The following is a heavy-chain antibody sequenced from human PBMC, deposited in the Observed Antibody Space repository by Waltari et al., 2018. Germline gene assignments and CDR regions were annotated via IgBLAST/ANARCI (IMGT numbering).Heavy chain of an antibody. CDR3: AKSITIFGVVTDY. CDR2: MNPNSGNT. D-gene: IGHD3-3*01. Sequence: VQLVQSGAEVKKPGATVKISCKVSGYTFTSYDINWVRQATGQGLEWMGWMNPNSGNTGYAQKFQGRVTMTRNTSISTAYMELSSLRSEDTAVYYCAKSITIFGVVTDYWGQGTMVTVSS. J-gene: IGHJ4*03. CDR1: GYTFTSYD. V-gene: IGHV1-8*01.